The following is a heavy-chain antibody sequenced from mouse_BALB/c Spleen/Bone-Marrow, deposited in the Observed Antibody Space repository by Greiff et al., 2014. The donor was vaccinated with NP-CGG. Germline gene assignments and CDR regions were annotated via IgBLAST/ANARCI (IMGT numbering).Heavy chain of an antibody. CDR1: GFSLTSYG. V-gene: IGHV2-9*02. CDR2: IWAGGST. D-gene: IGHD2-3*01. Sequence: VQLRQSGPGLVAPSQSLSITCTISGFSLTSYGVHWVRQPPGKGLEWLGVIWAGGSTNYNSALMSRLSISKDNSKSQVFLKMNSLQTDDTAMYYCARVYLWYFDVWGAGTTVTVSS. J-gene: IGHJ1*01. CDR3: ARVYLWYFDV.